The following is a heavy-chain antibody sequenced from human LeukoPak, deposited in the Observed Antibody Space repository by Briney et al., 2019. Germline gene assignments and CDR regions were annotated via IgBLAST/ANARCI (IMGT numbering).Heavy chain of an antibody. J-gene: IGHJ4*02. V-gene: IGHV4-59*01. CDR1: GGSIRSYY. CDR3: ARGVNSGYFDY. Sequence: SETLSLTCTVSGGSIRSYYWSWIRQPPGKGLEWIGYIFYSGGANYNPSLKSRVTISVDTSKNQFSLKLTSVTAADTAVYYCARGVNSGYFDYCGQGTLVTVSS. D-gene: IGHD1-26*01. CDR2: IFYSGGA.